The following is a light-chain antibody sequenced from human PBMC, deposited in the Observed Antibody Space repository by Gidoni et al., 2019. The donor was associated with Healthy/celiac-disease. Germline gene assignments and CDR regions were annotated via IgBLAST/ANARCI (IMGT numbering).Light chain of an antibody. V-gene: IGKV2-30*01. Sequence: DVVMTQSPLSLPVTLGQPASISCRSSQSLVYSDGNTYLNWFQQRPGQSPRRLIYKVSNRDSGVPDRFSGRGSGTDFTLKISRVEAEDVGVYYCMQGTHWPPFFGQGTKLEIK. CDR2: KVS. CDR3: MQGTHWPPF. CDR1: QSLVYSDGNTY. J-gene: IGKJ2*01.